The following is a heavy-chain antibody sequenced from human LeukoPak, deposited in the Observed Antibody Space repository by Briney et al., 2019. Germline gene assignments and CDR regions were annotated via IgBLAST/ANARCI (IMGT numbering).Heavy chain of an antibody. D-gene: IGHD6-13*01. J-gene: IGHJ6*02. CDR2: IDPGDSDT. CDR1: GYSFTSYW. Sequence: GESLKISCKGSGYSFTSYWIGWVRQMPGKGLEWMGIIDPGDSDTRYSPSFQGQVTISADKSISTAYLQWSSLKASDTAMYYCARRIDAAGTFYYYYGMDVWGQGTTVTVSS. CDR3: ARRIDAAGTFYYYYGMDV. V-gene: IGHV5-51*01.